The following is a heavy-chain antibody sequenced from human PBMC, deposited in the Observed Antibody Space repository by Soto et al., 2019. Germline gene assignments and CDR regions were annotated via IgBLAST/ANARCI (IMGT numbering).Heavy chain of an antibody. CDR3: ARGINYYDGSGDSWFDP. CDR1: GGSISSSSYY. D-gene: IGHD3-22*01. Sequence: SETLSLTCTVSGGSISSSSYYWGWIRQPPGKGLEWIGSIYYSGSTYYNPSLKSRVTISVDTSKNQFSLKLSSVTAADTAVYYCARGINYYDGSGDSWFDPWGQGTLVTVSS. J-gene: IGHJ5*02. V-gene: IGHV4-39*07. CDR2: IYYSGST.